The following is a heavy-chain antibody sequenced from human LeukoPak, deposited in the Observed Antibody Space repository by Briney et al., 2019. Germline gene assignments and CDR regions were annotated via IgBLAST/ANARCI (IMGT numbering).Heavy chain of an antibody. J-gene: IGHJ3*02. CDR1: GGSFSGYY. Sequence: PSETLSLTCAVYGGSFSGYYWSCLRQPPGKGLEWIGEINHSGSTNYSPSLKSRVTISVDTSKNQFSLKLSSVTAADTAVYYCARQSRGGFDIWGQGTMVTVSS. CDR3: ARQSRGGFDI. CDR2: INHSGST. D-gene: IGHD5-24*01. V-gene: IGHV4-34*01.